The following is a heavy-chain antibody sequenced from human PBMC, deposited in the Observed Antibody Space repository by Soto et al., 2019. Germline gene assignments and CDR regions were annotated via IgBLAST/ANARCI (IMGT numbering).Heavy chain of an antibody. V-gene: IGHV3-21*01. J-gene: IGHJ2*01. CDR3: ARGPAIVVVPAAMPGWYFDL. CDR1: GFTFSSYS. Sequence: EVQLVESGGGLVKPGGSLRLSCAASGFTFSSYSMNWVRQAPGKGLEWVSSISSSSSYIYYADSVKGRFTISRDNAKNSLYLQMNSLRAEDTALYYCARGPAIVVVPAAMPGWYFDLWGRGTLVTVSS. CDR2: ISSSSSYI. D-gene: IGHD2-2*01.